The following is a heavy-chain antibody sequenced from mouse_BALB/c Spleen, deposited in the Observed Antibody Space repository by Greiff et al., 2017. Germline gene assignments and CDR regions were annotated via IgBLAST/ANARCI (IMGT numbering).Heavy chain of an antibody. V-gene: IGHV2-9*02. Sequence: VQLVESGPGLVAPSQSLSITCTVSGFSLTSYGVHWVRQPPGKGLEWLGVIWAGGSTNYNSALMSRLSISKDNSKSQVFLKMNSLQTDDTAMYYCARGGLRHAMDYWGQGTSVTVSS. CDR2: IWAGGST. D-gene: IGHD2-2*01. CDR1: GFSLTSYG. J-gene: IGHJ4*01. CDR3: ARGGLRHAMDY.